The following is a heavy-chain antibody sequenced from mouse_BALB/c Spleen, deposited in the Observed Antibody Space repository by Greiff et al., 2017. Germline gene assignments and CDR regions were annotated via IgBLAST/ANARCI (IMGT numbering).Heavy chain of an antibody. V-gene: IGHV1S81*02. CDR2: INPSNGGT. J-gene: IGHJ4*01. Sequence: LVESGAELVKPGASVKLSCKASGYTFTSYYMYWVKQRPGQGLEWIGEINPSNGGTNFNEKFKSKATLTVDKSSSTAYMQLSSLTSEDSAVYYCTRGGTLYAMDYWGQGTSVTVSS. D-gene: IGHD2-14*01. CDR3: TRGGTLYAMDY. CDR1: GYTFTSYY.